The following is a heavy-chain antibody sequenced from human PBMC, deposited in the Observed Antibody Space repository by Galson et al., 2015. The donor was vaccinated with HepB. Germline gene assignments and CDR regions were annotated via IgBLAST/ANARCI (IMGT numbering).Heavy chain of an antibody. Sequence: SLRLSCAASGFTFSSYSMNWVRQAPGKGLEWVSYISSSSSTIYYADSVKGRFTISRDNAKNSLYLQMNSLRAEDTAVYYCARDLSFAAAGTKGPFRYFDLWGRGTLVTVSS. J-gene: IGHJ2*01. V-gene: IGHV3-48*01. CDR2: ISSSSSTI. D-gene: IGHD6-13*01. CDR3: ARDLSFAAAGTKGPFRYFDL. CDR1: GFTFSSYS.